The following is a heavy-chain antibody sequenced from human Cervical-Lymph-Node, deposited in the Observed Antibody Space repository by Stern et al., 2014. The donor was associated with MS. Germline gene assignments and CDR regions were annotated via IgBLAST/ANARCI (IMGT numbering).Heavy chain of an antibody. J-gene: IGHJ4*02. V-gene: IGHV4-31*03. Sequence: QVQLQESGPGLVKPSQTLSLTCTVSGCSISSGGYYWSWIRQHPGKGLVWIGYIYYSGSTYYNPSLKSRVAISVDTSKNQFSLKLSSVTAADTAVYYCARVSYDFWSGYYVFDYWGQGTLVTVSS. CDR2: IYYSGST. D-gene: IGHD3-3*01. CDR1: GCSISSGGYY. CDR3: ARVSYDFWSGYYVFDY.